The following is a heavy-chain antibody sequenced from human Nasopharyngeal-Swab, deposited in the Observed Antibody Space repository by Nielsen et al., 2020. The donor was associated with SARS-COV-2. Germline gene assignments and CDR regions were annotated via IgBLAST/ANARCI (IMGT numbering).Heavy chain of an antibody. V-gene: IGHV3-49*03. CDR3: TRDGT. J-gene: IGHJ5*02. CDR2: IRSKAYGGTT. CDR1: GFTFSNYA. Sequence: GESLKISCAASGFTFSNYAMSWFRQAPGKGLEWVGFIRSKAYGGTTEYAASVKGRFTISRDDSKSIAYLQMNSLKTEDTAVYYCTRDGTWGQGTLVTVS.